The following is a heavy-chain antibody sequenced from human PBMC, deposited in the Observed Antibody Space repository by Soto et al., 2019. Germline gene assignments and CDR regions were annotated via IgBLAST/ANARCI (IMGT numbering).Heavy chain of an antibody. J-gene: IGHJ5*02. Sequence: QVQLVESGGGVVQPGGSLRLSCAASGFILSDFAMHWVRQAPGRGLECVAVILKDGKSKYYADSVRGRFTISSDTSKDTIFLQLTSLRLDDSAVYYCAKTGCNGGSCFSWFDPWGQGTPVTVSS. CDR1: GFILSDFA. CDR2: ILKDGKSK. D-gene: IGHD2-15*01. V-gene: IGHV3-30*04. CDR3: AKTGCNGGSCFSWFDP.